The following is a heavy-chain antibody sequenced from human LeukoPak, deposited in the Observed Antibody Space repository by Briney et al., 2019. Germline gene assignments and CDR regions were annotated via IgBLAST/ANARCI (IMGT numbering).Heavy chain of an antibody. J-gene: IGHJ5*02. CDR2: ISGSGGST. D-gene: IGHD3-10*01. Sequence: GGSLRLSCAASGFTFSSYAMNWVRQAPGKGLEWVSAISGSGGSTYYADSVKGRFTISRDNSKNTLYLQMNSLRPEDTSVYYCAKDAVWYGSGSYPLFDPWGQGTLVTVSS. CDR1: GFTFSSYA. V-gene: IGHV3-23*01. CDR3: AKDAVWYGSGSYPLFDP.